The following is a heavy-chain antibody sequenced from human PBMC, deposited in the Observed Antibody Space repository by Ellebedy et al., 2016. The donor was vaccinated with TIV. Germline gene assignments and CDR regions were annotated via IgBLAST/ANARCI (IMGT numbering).Heavy chain of an antibody. CDR3: AKGSSSGYNYDRVGFDD. CDR2: INGDGKST. D-gene: IGHD5-24*01. CDR1: GFTFGSFA. J-gene: IGHJ4*02. Sequence: GGSLRLSCAASGFTFGSFAMHWVRQAPGKGLKWLSVINGDGKSTYHADSVKGQFTITRDNFKNTLYLQLNRLRSEDTAVYYCAKGSSSGYNYDRVGFDDWGQGTLVTVSS. V-gene: IGHV3-23*01.